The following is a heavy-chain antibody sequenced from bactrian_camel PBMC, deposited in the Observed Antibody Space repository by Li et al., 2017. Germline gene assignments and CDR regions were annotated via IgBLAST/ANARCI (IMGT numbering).Heavy chain of an antibody. J-gene: IGHJ4*01. Sequence: HVQLVESGGGLVQPGGSLRLSCAASGFTFRRYYMNWVRQAPGKGLEWVSNIYSDGSNTYYAESVKGRFTISKDNAKNTLYLQMNTLKPEDTAVYYCAFAPRVEYDAYAYWGQGTQVTVS. CDR3: AFAPRVEYDAYAY. CDR2: IYSDGSNT. V-gene: IGHV3-2*01. D-gene: IGHD1*01. CDR1: GFTFRRYY.